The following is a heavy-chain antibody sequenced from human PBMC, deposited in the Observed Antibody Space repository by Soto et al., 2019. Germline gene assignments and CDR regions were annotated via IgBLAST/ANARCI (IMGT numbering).Heavy chain of an antibody. J-gene: IGHJ4*02. Sequence: PGGSLRLSCAASGFTFSSYGMHWVRQAPGKGLEWVAVISYDGSNKYYADSVKGRFTISRDNSKNTLYLQMNSLRAEDTAVYYCAIPMMDLYGGNPIVYSGQAPLVTVSS. CDR2: ISYDGSNK. D-gene: IGHD4-17*01. CDR1: GFTFSSYG. V-gene: IGHV3-30*03. CDR3: AIPMMDLYGGNPIVY.